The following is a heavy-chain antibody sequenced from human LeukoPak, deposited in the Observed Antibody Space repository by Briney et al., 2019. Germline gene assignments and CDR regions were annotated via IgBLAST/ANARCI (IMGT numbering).Heavy chain of an antibody. V-gene: IGHV3-30-3*01. D-gene: IGHD2-2*01. J-gene: IGHJ5*02. CDR3: ARDPCSSTSCYGGENWFDP. CDR2: ISYDGSNK. Sequence: GGSLRLSCVASGFTFSSYAMYWVRQAPGKGLEWVAVISYDGSNKYYADSGKGRFTISRDNSKNTLYLQMNSLRAEDTAVYYCARDPCSSTSCYGGENWFDPWGQGTLVTVSS. CDR1: GFTFSSYA.